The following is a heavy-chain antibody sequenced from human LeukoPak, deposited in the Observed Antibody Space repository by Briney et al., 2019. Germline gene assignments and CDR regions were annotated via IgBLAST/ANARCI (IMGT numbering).Heavy chain of an antibody. D-gene: IGHD3-10*01. CDR1: GYTFTSYG. CDR2: ISAYNGNT. CDR3: ARVRKTYYYGSGSYGGGRCAFDI. Sequence: GASVKVSCKASGYTFTSYGISWVRQAPGQGLEWMGWISAYNGNTNYAQKLQGRVTMTTDTSTSTAYMELRSLRSDDTAVYYCARVRKTYYYGSGSYGGGRCAFDIWGQGTMVTVSS. V-gene: IGHV1-18*01. J-gene: IGHJ3*02.